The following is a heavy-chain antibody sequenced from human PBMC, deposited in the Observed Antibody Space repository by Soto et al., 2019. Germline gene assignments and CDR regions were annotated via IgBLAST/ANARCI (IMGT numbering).Heavy chain of an antibody. J-gene: IGHJ5*02. CDR2: IIPIFGTA. CDR1: GGTFSSYA. Sequence: SVKVSRKASGGTFSSYAISWVRQAPGQGLEWMGGIIPIFGTANYAQKFQGRVTITADESASTAYMELSSLRSEDTAVYYCARDRSSPDYYDSSGYPIDNWFDPWGQGTLVTVSS. D-gene: IGHD3-22*01. CDR3: ARDRSSPDYYDSSGYPIDNWFDP. V-gene: IGHV1-69*13.